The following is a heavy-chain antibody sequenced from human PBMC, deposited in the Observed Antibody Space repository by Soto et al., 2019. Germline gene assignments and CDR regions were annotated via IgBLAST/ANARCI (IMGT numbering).Heavy chain of an antibody. D-gene: IGHD1-26*01. Sequence: SETLSLTCIVSGASISTGGYSWSWIRQPPGKGPEWIGYIYESGRTYYKPSLKSRASISMDKSRNQFSVRLTSVTAADAAVYFCARGDRYSGSFSDYFDPWGQGTLVTVSS. V-gene: IGHV4-30-2*01. CDR2: IYESGRT. CDR3: ARGDRYSGSFSDYFDP. J-gene: IGHJ5*02. CDR1: GASISTGGYS.